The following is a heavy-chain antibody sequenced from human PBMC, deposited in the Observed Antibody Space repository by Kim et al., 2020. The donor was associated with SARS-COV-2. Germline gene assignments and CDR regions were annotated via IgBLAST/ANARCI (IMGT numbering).Heavy chain of an antibody. J-gene: IGHJ6*02. D-gene: IGHD1-1*01. V-gene: IGHV4-59*13. CDR1: CGSISSYY. CDR3: ARDGTIHGMDV. Sequence: SETLSLTCTVSCGSISSYYWSWIRQPPGKGLEWIGYIYYSGSTNYNPSLKSRVTISVDTSKNQFSLKLSSVTAADTAVYYCARDGTIHGMDVWGQGTTVTVSS. CDR2: IYYSGST.